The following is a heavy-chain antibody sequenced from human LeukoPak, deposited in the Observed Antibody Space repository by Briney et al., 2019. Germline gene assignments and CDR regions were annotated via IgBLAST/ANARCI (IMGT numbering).Heavy chain of an antibody. V-gene: IGHV3-48*03. Sequence: GGSLRLSCAASGFTFSSSEMNWVRQARGKGLEGVSYIGSSDTTVHYADSVEGRFTISRDNAKNSLYLQMNSLRAEDTAIYYCARLTVTTKDAFDIWGQGTMVIVSS. CDR1: GFTFSSSE. D-gene: IGHD4-17*01. CDR3: ARLTVTTKDAFDI. J-gene: IGHJ3*02. CDR2: IGSSDTTV.